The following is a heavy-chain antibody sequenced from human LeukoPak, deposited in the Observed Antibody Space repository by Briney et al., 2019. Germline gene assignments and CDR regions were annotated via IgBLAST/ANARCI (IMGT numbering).Heavy chain of an antibody. Sequence: HPGGSLRLSCAASGSTVITNDMTWVRQAPGKGLEWVSVLYSDGNTKYADSVQGRFTISRDNSKNTLYLEMNSLSPDDTAVYYCARGVEPLAANTLAYWGQGTLVTVSS. CDR1: GSTVITND. V-gene: IGHV3-53*01. J-gene: IGHJ4*02. CDR3: ARGVEPLAANTLAY. CDR2: LYSDGNT. D-gene: IGHD1-14*01.